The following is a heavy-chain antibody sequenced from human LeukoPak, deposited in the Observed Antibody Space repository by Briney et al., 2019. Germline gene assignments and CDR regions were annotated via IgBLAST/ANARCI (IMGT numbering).Heavy chain of an antibody. CDR3: ATPLDYFDGSGYHQGGD. CDR2: ISGSDGSA. J-gene: IGHJ4*02. Sequence: GGSLRLSCAASKFTFSIYVRNWVRQAPRKGLEWVSVISGSDGSAFYADSVKGRFTIFRHTSKNTLFLQMNSLRAEDTAVYYCATPLDYFDGSGYHQGGDWGQGTLVTVSS. CDR1: KFTFSIYV. D-gene: IGHD3-22*01. V-gene: IGHV3-23*01.